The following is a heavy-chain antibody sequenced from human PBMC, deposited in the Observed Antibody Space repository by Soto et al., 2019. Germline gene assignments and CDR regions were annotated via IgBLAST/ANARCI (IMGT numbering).Heavy chain of an antibody. V-gene: IGHV4-34*01. D-gene: IGHD5-18*01. CDR3: ARGLGDTAMLRFDP. CDR1: GGAFSGYY. CDR2: INHSGST. J-gene: IGHJ5*02. Sequence: NPSETLSLTCGVYGGAFSGYYWSWVRQPPGKGLEWIGEINHSGSTVYNPSLRSRVTVTVDTSKSQFSLHLASVTAADTAMYYCARGLGDTAMLRFDPWGQGIMVTVSS.